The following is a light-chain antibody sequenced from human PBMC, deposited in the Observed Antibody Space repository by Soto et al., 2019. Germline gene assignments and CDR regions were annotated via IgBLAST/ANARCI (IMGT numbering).Light chain of an antibody. CDR3: QQSYKMPS. CDR1: RNVSIY. CDR2: ATS. J-gene: IGKJ5*01. V-gene: IGKV1-39*01. Sequence: IPLTQSPSSLAASVGDRLTLTCRASRNVSIYLNWYQHKPGKGPTLLIHATSNLQIGVPSRFSGSGSGTEFTLIISSLEPEDFGTYYCQQSYKMPSFGQGTRLEIK.